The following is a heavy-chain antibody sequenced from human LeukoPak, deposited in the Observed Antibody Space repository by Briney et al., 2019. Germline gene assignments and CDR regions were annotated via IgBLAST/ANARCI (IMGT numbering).Heavy chain of an antibody. V-gene: IGHV3-23*01. Sequence: GGSLRLSCAASGFTFSSYAMSWVRQAPGKGLEWVSAISGSGGSTYYADSVKGRFTISRDNSKNTLYLQMNSLRAEDTAVYYCARDWTITMVRGVPTWFDPWGQGTLVTVSS. CDR1: GFTFSSYA. CDR2: ISGSGGST. CDR3: ARDWTITMVRGVPTWFDP. J-gene: IGHJ5*02. D-gene: IGHD3-10*01.